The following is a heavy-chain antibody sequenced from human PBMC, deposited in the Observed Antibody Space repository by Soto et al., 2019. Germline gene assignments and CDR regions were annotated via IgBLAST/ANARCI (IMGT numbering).Heavy chain of an antibody. V-gene: IGHV4-31*03. CDR1: GGSINSGGYY. Sequence: QVQLQESGPGLMKPSQTLSLTCTVSGGSINSGGYYWSWVRQPPGKGLEWIGNIYYSGSTYCNPSLKSRVTISVDTSKNQFYLNLTSVTAADTAVYYCARVVCTSTSCYFPGWFDPWGQGTLVTVSS. CDR2: IYYSGST. CDR3: ARVVCTSTSCYFPGWFDP. D-gene: IGHD2-2*01. J-gene: IGHJ5*02.